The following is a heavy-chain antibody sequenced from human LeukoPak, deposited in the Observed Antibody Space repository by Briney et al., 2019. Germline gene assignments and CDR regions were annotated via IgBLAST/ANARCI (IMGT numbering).Heavy chain of an antibody. CDR1: GGSISSGSYY. V-gene: IGHV4-61*02. J-gene: IGHJ6*03. CDR3: ARGGYSNGYYNYFMDV. D-gene: IGHD4-11*01. CDR2: IYTSGST. Sequence: SETLSLTCTVSGGSISSGSYYWSWIRRPAGKGLEWIGRIYTSGSTNYNPSLKSRVTISVDTSKNQFSLKLSSVTAADTAVYYCARGGYSNGYYNYFMDVWGKGTTVTVSS.